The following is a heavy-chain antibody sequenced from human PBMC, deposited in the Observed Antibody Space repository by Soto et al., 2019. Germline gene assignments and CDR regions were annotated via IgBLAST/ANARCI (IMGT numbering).Heavy chain of an antibody. Sequence: QVQLVESGGGVVQPGRSLRLSCAASGFTFSSYAMHWVRQAPGKGLEWVAVISYDGSNKYYADSVKGRFTISRDNSKNTLYLQMNSLRAEDTAVYYCARDGIVATRSADYWCQGTLVTVSS. D-gene: IGHD5-12*01. CDR3: ARDGIVATRSADY. CDR1: GFTFSSYA. V-gene: IGHV3-30-3*01. J-gene: IGHJ4*02. CDR2: ISYDGSNK.